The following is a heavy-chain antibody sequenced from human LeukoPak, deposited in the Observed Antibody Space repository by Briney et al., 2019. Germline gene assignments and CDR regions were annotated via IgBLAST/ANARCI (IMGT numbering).Heavy chain of an antibody. CDR3: AREQIVDTAMGSPFFDY. V-gene: IGHV3-30-3*01. D-gene: IGHD5-18*01. CDR1: GFTFSSYA. Sequence: PGRSLRLSCAASGFTFSSYAMHWVRQAPGKGLEWVAVISYDGSNKYYADSVKGRFTISRDNSKNTLYLQMNSLRAEDTAVYYCAREQIVDTAMGSPFFDYWGQGTLVTVSS. CDR2: ISYDGSNK. J-gene: IGHJ4*02.